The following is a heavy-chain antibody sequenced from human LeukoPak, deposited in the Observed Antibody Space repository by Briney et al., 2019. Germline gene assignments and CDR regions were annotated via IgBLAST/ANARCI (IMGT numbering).Heavy chain of an antibody. CDR2: IYYTGSS. J-gene: IGHJ4*01. Sequence: SETLSLTCTVSGGSVSDYYWSWIRQSPGKGLEWIGYIYYTGSSSYNPSLRSRVTISADTSKNQFSLKLSSVTAADTAVFYCASRKLGNDYWGQGTLVTVSS. V-gene: IGHV4-59*02. D-gene: IGHD7-27*01. CDR3: ASRKLGNDY. CDR1: GGSVSDYY.